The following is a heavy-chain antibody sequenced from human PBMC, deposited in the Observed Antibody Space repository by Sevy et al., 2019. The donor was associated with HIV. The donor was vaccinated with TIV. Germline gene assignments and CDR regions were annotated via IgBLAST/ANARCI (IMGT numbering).Heavy chain of an antibody. CDR1: GFTFSSSA. CDR3: ARDPTQRGAYYDFWSGYFDY. Sequence: GGCLRLSCAASGFTFSSSAMHWVRQAPGKGLEWVAVISYDGSNKYYADSVKGRFTISRDDSKNTLYLRMNSLRNEDTAVYYCARDPTQRGAYYDFWSGYFDYWGQGTLVTVSS. V-gene: IGHV3-30-3*01. J-gene: IGHJ4*02. CDR2: ISYDGSNK. D-gene: IGHD3-3*01.